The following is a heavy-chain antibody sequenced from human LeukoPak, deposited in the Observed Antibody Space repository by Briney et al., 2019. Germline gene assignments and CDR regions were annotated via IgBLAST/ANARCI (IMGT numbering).Heavy chain of an antibody. V-gene: IGHV3-23*01. D-gene: IGHD3-22*01. CDR2: IDSSGVIT. Sequence: GGSLRLSCAASGFTFSSYGMSWVRQAPGKGLEWVSSIDSSGVITYYADSVKGRFSISRDNSKNTLYLQVSSLRAEDTAVYYCAKSEGISMIVVVITSFDYWGQGTLVTVSP. J-gene: IGHJ4*02. CDR1: GFTFSSYG. CDR3: AKSEGISMIVVVITSFDY.